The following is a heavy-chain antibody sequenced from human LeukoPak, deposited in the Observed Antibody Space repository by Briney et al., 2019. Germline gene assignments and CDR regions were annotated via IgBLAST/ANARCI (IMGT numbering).Heavy chain of an antibody. V-gene: IGHV3-30-3*01. CDR1: GFTFSSYA. Sequence: GRSLRLSCAASGFTFSSYAMHWVRQAPGKGLEWVAVISYDGSNKYYADSVKGRFTISRDNSKNTLYLQMNSLRAEDTAVYYCARDPYRDCSSTSCYTGGWGQGTLVTVSS. D-gene: IGHD2-2*02. CDR2: ISYDGSNK. J-gene: IGHJ4*02. CDR3: ARDPYRDCSSTSCYTGG.